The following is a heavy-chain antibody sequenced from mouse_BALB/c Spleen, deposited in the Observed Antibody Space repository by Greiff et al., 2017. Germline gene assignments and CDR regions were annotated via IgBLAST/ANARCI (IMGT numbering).Heavy chain of an antibody. Sequence: QVQLKESGPGLVAPSQSLSITCTVSGFSLTGYGVNWVRQPPGKGLEWLGMIWGDGSTDYNSALKSRLSISKDNSKSQVFLKMNSLQTDDTARYYCARGRYGNPYAMDYWGQGTSVTVSS. CDR1: GFSLTGYG. CDR3: ARGRYGNPYAMDY. J-gene: IGHJ4*01. CDR2: IWGDGST. D-gene: IGHD2-10*02. V-gene: IGHV2-6-7*01.